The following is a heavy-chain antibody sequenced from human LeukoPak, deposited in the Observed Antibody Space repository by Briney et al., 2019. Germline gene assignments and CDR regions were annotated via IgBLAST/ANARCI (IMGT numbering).Heavy chain of an antibody. CDR3: ARRRHYNWFDP. CDR2: IYPGDSDT. V-gene: IGHV5-51*01. Sequence: GESLKISCKGSGYSFISYWIGWVRQMPGKGLEWMGVIYPGDSDTRYSPSFQGQVTISADKSIRNAYLQWSSLKASDTAMYYCARRRHYNWFDPWGQGTLVTVSS. CDR1: GYSFISYW. D-gene: IGHD3-10*01. J-gene: IGHJ5*02.